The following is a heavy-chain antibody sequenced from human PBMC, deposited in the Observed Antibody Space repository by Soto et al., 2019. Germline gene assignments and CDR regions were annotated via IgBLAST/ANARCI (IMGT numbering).Heavy chain of an antibody. CDR2: IYFTGTS. J-gene: IGHJ4*02. D-gene: IGHD6-19*01. CDR1: GGSLSSGSGF. CDR3: VRREAVAGSQFDF. V-gene: IGHV4-39*02. Sequence: PSETLCLTCTVSGGSLSSGSGFWGWIRQPPGKGLEWIGHIYFTGTSSYSPSLKSRVTMFVDTSKNNFSLRLTSVTAADTAVYYCVRREAVAGSQFDFWGQGTLVTVSS.